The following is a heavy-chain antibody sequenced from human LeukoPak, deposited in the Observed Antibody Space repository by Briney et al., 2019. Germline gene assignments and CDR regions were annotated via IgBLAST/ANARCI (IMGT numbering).Heavy chain of an antibody. Sequence: ASVKVSCKASGYTFTSYYTHWVRQAPGQGLEWMGIINPSGGSTSFAQKFQGRVTMTRDTSTSTVYMELSSLRSEDTAVYYCARVNWNDRRGMDVWGQGATVTVSS. V-gene: IGHV1-46*01. CDR3: ARVNWNDRRGMDV. CDR2: INPSGGST. D-gene: IGHD1-20*01. J-gene: IGHJ6*02. CDR1: GYTFTSYY.